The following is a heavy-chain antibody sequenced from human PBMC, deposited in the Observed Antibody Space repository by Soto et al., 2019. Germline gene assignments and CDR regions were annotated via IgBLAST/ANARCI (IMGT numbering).Heavy chain of an antibody. D-gene: IGHD4-17*01. CDR3: ARGGYYGGNSVSIDY. V-gene: IGHV3-13*04. Sequence: PGGSLRLSCAASGFTFSSYDMHWVRQATGKGLEWVSAIGTAGDTYYPGSVKGRFTISRENAKNSLYLQMNSLRAGDTAVYYCARGGYYGGNSVSIDYWGQGTLVTVSS. CDR1: GFTFSSYD. J-gene: IGHJ4*02. CDR2: IGTAGDT.